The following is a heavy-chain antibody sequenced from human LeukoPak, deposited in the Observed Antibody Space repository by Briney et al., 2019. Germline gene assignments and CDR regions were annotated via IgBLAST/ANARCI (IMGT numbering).Heavy chain of an antibody. J-gene: IGHJ4*02. CDR3: ARESYSSFDY. V-gene: IGHV3-21*01. D-gene: IGHD4-11*01. CDR2: ISSSSSYI. CDR1: GFTFSSYA. Sequence: GGSLRLSCAASGFTFSSYAMSWVRQAPGKGLEWVSSISSSSSYIYYADSVKGRFTISRDNAKNSLYLQMNSLRAEDTAVYYCARESYSSFDYWGQGTLVTVSS.